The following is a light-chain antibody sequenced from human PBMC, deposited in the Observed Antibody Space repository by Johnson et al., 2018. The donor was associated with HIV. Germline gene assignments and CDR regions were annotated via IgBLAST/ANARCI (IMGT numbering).Light chain of an antibody. Sequence: QSVLTQPPSVSAAPGQKVTISCSGSSSNIGNNDVSWYQQLPGTAPKLLIYDNNKRPSGIPDRFSGSKSGTSATLGVTGLQTGDEADYFCGPWDSSPSAYVFGTGTKVTVL. CDR2: DNN. V-gene: IGLV1-51*01. CDR1: SSNIGNND. J-gene: IGLJ1*01. CDR3: GPWDSSPSAYV.